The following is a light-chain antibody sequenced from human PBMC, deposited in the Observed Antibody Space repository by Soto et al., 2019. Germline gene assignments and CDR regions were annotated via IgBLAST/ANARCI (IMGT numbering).Light chain of an antibody. Sequence: DIVLTQSPDSLAVSLGERATINCKSSQSVIYSANNKNCLAWYQQKPGQPPKLLIYWASTRESGVPDRFSGSGSGTDFTLTISSVQAEDVAVYYCQQYYSTPWTFGQGTKVDIK. CDR2: WAS. CDR3: QQYYSTPWT. V-gene: IGKV4-1*01. J-gene: IGKJ1*01. CDR1: QSVIYSANNKNC.